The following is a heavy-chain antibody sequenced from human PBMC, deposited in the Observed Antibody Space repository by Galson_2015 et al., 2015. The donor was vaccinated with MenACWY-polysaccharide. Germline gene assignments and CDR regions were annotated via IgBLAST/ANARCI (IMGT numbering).Heavy chain of an antibody. CDR3: TRDNNNYGDY. Sequence: ETLSLTCTVSGGSISDTFWSWIRQPPGKGLEWIGYAHYSGNTNYSPSLKSRVTMSVDTSKNQFSLNLSSVTAANTAVYYCTRDNNNYGDYWGQGTLVTVSS. D-gene: IGHD4-11*01. J-gene: IGHJ4*02. CDR2: AHYSGNT. CDR1: GGSISDTF. V-gene: IGHV4-59*01.